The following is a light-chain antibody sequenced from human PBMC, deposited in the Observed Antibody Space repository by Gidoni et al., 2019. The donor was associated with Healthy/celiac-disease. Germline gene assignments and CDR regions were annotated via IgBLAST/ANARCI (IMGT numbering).Light chain of an antibody. CDR2: AAS. CDR1: QGSSSW. Sequence: DIQMTQSPSSVSASVGDRVTITCRASQGSSSWLAWYQQKPGKAPKLLIYAASSLQSGVPSRFSVSGPGTDFTLTISRLQPEDFATYYCQQANSFPFTFGPGTKVDIK. V-gene: IGKV1-12*01. CDR3: QQANSFPFT. J-gene: IGKJ3*01.